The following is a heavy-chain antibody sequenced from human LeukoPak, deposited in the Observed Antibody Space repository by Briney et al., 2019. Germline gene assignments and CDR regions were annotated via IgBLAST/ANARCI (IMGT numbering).Heavy chain of an antibody. V-gene: IGHV3-23*01. CDR1: GFTFSNYA. CDR3: AKWGDYDVLTGYYVPDY. J-gene: IGHJ4*02. Sequence: GGSLRLSCAASGFTFSNYAMSWVRQAPGKGLEWVSALLGSGGSTYYADSVKGRFTVSRDNSKSTLYLQMNSLRAEDTALYYCAKWGDYDVLTGYYVPDYWGQGTLVTVSS. CDR2: LLGSGGST. D-gene: IGHD3-9*01.